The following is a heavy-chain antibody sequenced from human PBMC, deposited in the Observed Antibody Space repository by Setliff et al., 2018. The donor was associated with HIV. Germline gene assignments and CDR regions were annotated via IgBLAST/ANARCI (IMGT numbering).Heavy chain of an antibody. CDR3: ATGGIEWYGQSSSGHFYYMAV. J-gene: IGHJ6*03. CDR2: IIPIFSTA. Sequence: SVTVPRKPSGGTFRSYAISWVRQAPGQGLEWMGDIIPIFSTANYAQKFQGRVTFTAGESSSTASMELSSLRSEDTAVYYCATGGIEWYGQSSSGHFYYMAVWGKGTTVTVSS. V-gene: IGHV1-69*13. D-gene: IGHD3-10*01. CDR1: GGTFRSYA.